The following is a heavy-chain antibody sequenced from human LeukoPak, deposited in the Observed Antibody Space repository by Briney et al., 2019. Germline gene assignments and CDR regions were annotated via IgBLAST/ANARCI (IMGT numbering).Heavy chain of an antibody. D-gene: IGHD4-17*01. J-gene: IGHJ4*02. V-gene: IGHV1-18*01. CDR3: ARGRKDYGDYYFDY. Sequence: ASVKVSCKASGYTFTSYGISWVRLAPGQGLEWMGWISAYNGDTNYAQKLQDRVTMTTDTSTSTAYMELRSLRSDDTAVYYCARGRKDYGDYYFDYWGQRILVTVSS. CDR1: GYTFTSYG. CDR2: ISAYNGDT.